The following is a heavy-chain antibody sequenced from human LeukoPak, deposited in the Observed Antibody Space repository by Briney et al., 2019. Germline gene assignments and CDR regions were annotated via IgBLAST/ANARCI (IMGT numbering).Heavy chain of an antibody. D-gene: IGHD2-2*01. J-gene: IGHJ3*02. CDR1: GFTMSNYW. V-gene: IGHV3-7*01. CDR3: AKFNTSPGHALDI. CDR2: IKQDGGEK. Sequence: GGSLRLSCAASGFTMSNYWMTWVRQAPGKGLEWVANIKQDGGEKYYADSVKGRFTISRDNAENSLYLQVSSLRADDTAVYYCAKFNTSPGHALDIWGRGTMVTVSS.